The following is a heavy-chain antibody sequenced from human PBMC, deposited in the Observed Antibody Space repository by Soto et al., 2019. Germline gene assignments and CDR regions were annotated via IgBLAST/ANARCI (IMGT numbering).Heavy chain of an antibody. D-gene: IGHD3-22*01. CDR2: ISTNGGST. CDR1: RFTVSIYV. CDR3: VKGEYYYDSSGYYPFDY. J-gene: IGHJ4*02. Sequence: GGSLSLSCSACRFTVSIYVMHWVCQAPGKGLEYVSSISTNGGSTDYADSVKGRFTISRDNSKNTVYLQMSSLRVEDTAVYYCVKGEYYYDSSGYYPFDYWGQGT. V-gene: IGHV3-64D*06.